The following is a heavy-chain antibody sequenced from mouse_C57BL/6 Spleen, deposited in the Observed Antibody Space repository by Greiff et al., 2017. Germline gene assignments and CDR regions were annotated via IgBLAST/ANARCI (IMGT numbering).Heavy chain of an antibody. CDR3: ARSFDDGSSLDV. CDR1: GYAFTNYL. V-gene: IGHV1-54*01. Sequence: VQLQQSGAELVRPGTSVKVSCKASGYAFTNYLIEWVKQRPGQGLEWIGVINPGGGGTNYNEKFKGKATLTAAKTSSTAYMQLSSLTTEDSAVYFCARSFDDGSSLDVWGTGTTVTVSS. J-gene: IGHJ1*03. CDR2: INPGGGGT. D-gene: IGHD1-1*01.